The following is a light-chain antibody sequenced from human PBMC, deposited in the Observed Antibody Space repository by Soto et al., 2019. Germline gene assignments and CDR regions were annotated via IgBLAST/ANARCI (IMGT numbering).Light chain of an antibody. Sequence: DIQLTQSPSFLSGSVGDRVTITCRASQGISINLNWYQQRPGKAPNLLIYGASTLQSGVPSRFSGSGSGTEFTLTISSLQPEDFATYYCQQVDSYPLTFGGGTKVEIK. V-gene: IGKV1-9*01. CDR3: QQVDSYPLT. J-gene: IGKJ4*01. CDR2: GAS. CDR1: QGISIN.